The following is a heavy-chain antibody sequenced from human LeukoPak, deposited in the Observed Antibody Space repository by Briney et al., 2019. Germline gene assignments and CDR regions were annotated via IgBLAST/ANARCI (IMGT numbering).Heavy chain of an antibody. Sequence: PGGSLRPSCAASGFTFSSYAMSWVRQAPGKGLEWVSAISGSGGSTYYADSVKGRFTISRDNSKNTLYLQMNSLRAEDTAVYYCAKGWGTTYGDFSYYMDVWGKGTTVTVSS. CDR3: AKGWGTTYGDFSYYMDV. CDR2: ISGSGGST. CDR1: GFTFSSYA. D-gene: IGHD1-14*01. V-gene: IGHV3-23*01. J-gene: IGHJ6*03.